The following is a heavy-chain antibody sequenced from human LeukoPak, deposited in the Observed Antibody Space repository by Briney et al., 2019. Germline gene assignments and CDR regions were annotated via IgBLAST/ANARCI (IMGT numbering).Heavy chain of an antibody. CDR3: AKDRAGALGPSEFDY. V-gene: IGHV3-23*01. Sequence: GGSLRLSCAASGFTFSSYAMSWVRQAPGKGLEWVSAISGSGGSTYYADSVKGRFTISRDNSKNTLYLQMNSLRAEDTAVYYCAKDRAGALGPSEFDYWGQGTLVTVSS. D-gene: IGHD3/OR15-3a*01. CDR2: ISGSGGST. CDR1: GFTFSSYA. J-gene: IGHJ4*02.